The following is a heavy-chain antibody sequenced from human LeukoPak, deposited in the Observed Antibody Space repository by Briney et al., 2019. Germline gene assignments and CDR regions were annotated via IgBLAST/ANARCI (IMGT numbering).Heavy chain of an antibody. CDR3: AKGLGYCSSTSCYLAY. J-gene: IGHJ4*02. Sequence: GRSLRLSCAASGFTFSSYGMHWVRQAPGKGLEWVAFIRYDGSNKYYADSVKGRFSISRDNSKNTLYLQMNSLRAEDTAVYYCAKGLGYCSSTSCYLAYWGQGTLVTVSS. CDR1: GFTFSSYG. CDR2: IRYDGSNK. D-gene: IGHD2-2*01. V-gene: IGHV3-30*02.